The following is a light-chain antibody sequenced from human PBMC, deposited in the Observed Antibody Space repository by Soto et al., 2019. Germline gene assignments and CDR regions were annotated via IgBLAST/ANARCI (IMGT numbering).Light chain of an antibody. Sequence: EIVMTQSRATLSVSPGERATLSCRASQSVSSYLAWYQQKPGQAPRLLIYGASTRATDIPARFSGSGSGTEFTLTISSLQSEDFALYYCQQYNNWPLTVGGGTKLEI. J-gene: IGKJ4*01. CDR1: QSVSSY. V-gene: IGKV3-15*01. CDR2: GAS. CDR3: QQYNNWPLT.